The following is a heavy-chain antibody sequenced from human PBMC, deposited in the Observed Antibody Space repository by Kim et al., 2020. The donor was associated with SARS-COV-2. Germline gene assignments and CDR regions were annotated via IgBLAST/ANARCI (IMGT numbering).Heavy chain of an antibody. CDR2: ISSNGGST. Sequence: GGSLRLSCAASGFTFSSYAMHWVRQAPGKGLEYVSAISSNGGSTYYANSVKGRFTISRDNSKNTLYLQMGSLRAEDMAVYYCASGPYYYDSSGYQPFDYWGQGTLVTVSS. V-gene: IGHV3-64*01. D-gene: IGHD3-22*01. J-gene: IGHJ4*02. CDR1: GFTFSSYA. CDR3: ASGPYYYDSSGYQPFDY.